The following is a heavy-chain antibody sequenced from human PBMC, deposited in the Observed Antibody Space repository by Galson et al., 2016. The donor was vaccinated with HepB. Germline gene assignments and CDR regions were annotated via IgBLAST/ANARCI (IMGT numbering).Heavy chain of an antibody. CDR3: AKGGEGGGTCRDY. J-gene: IGHJ4*02. V-gene: IGHV3-30*18. Sequence: SLRLSCAASGFIFSSYGMHWVRQAPGKGLEWVAVISFDGSNKYYADSVKGRFTISRDNSKNTLYLQMNSLRHEDTALYYWAKGGEGGGTCRDYWGQGTLVTVSS. CDR2: ISFDGSNK. CDR1: GFIFSSYG. D-gene: IGHD2-15*01.